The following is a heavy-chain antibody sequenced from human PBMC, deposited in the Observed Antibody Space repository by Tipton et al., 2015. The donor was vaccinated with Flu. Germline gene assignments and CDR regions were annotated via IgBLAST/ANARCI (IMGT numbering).Heavy chain of an antibody. J-gene: IGHJ4*01. Sequence: GSLRLSCAASGFIFSNFGMHWLRQAPGKGLEWVAFISYDGSKAEYADSVRGRFTISRDKSRDTLFLQMNSLRPEDTAVYFCAKDTKSIFGVVSGEGFWGQGTLVTVSS. D-gene: IGHD3-3*02. V-gene: IGHV3-30*02. CDR1: GFIFSNFG. CDR3: AKDTKSIFGVVSGEGF. CDR2: ISYDGSKA.